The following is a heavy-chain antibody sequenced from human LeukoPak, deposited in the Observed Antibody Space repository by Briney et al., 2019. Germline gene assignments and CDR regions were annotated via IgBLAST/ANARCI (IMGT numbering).Heavy chain of an antibody. CDR2: ISSSGSST. CDR3: AKVRSGWHYFDY. V-gene: IGHV3-23*01. J-gene: IGHJ4*02. Sequence: PGGSLRLSCAASEFTFSRYPWSGVGQPPGRGRDGVSIISSSGSSTYYADSGGGRFTIPRDNSENTLFLQMNSLRAEDTAVYYCAKVRSGWHYFDYWGQGTLVTVSS. D-gene: IGHD6-19*01. CDR1: EFTFSRYP.